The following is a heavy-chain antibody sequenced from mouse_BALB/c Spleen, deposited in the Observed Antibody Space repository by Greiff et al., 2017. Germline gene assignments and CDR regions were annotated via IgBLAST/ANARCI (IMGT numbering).Heavy chain of an antibody. CDR1: GFTFSSYG. V-gene: IGHV5-6-3*01. Sequence: EVMLVESGGGLVQPGGSLKLSCAASGFTFSSYGMSWVRQTPDKRLELVATINSNGGSTYYPDSVKGRFTISRDNAKNTLYLQMSSLKSEDTAMYYCAREGGLPYYAMDYWGQGTSVTVSS. J-gene: IGHJ4*01. CDR2: INSNGGST. D-gene: IGHD2-10*01. CDR3: AREGGLPYYAMDY.